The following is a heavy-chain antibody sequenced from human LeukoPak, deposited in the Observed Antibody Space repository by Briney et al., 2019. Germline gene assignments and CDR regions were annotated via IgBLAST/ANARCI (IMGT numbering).Heavy chain of an antibody. CDR2: IYYSGST. D-gene: IGHD3-10*01. V-gene: IGHV4-39*07. Sequence: PSETLSLTCTVSGGSISSSSYYWGWIRQPPGKGLEWIGSIYYSGSTYYNPSLKSRVTMSLDTAKNQFSLKLTSVTAADTAVYYCARVFTFGSGHYYYYMDVWGTGTTVTISS. CDR1: GGSISSSSYY. J-gene: IGHJ6*03. CDR3: ARVFTFGSGHYYYYMDV.